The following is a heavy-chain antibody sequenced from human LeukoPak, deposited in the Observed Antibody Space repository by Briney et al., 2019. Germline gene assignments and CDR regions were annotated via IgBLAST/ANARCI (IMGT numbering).Heavy chain of an antibody. D-gene: IGHD5-18*01. CDR3: ARTWIQLEFDY. CDR2: SNHSGST. CDR1: GASFSGHY. J-gene: IGHJ4*02. V-gene: IGHV4-34*01. Sequence: SETLSLTCAVYGASFSGHYWSRIRQPPGKGLEWIGESNHSGSTNYDPLLKSRGIISVDTSKKQFSLKLSSVTAADTAVYYCARTWIQLEFDYWGQGTLVTVSS.